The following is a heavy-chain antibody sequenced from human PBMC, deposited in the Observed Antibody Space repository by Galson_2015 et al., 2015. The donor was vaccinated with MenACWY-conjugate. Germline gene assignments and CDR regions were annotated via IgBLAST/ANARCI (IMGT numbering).Heavy chain of an antibody. V-gene: IGHV3-23*01. Sequence: SLRLSCAASGFAFSSFAMSWVRQAPGKGLEWVSAISANGGNTYYADSVKGQFTISRDNSKNTLYLQVSSLRAEDTAIYYCAGTIAAVGNYWYFDLWGRGTLVTVSS. CDR2: ISANGGNT. D-gene: IGHD6-13*01. CDR3: AGTIAAVGNYWYFDL. J-gene: IGHJ2*01. CDR1: GFAFSSFA.